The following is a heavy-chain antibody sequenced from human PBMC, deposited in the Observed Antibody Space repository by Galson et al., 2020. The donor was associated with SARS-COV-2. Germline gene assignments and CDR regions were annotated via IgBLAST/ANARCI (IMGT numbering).Heavy chain of an antibody. D-gene: IGHD4-17*01. V-gene: IGHV4-30-2*01. CDR2: ISHSGGT. CDR3: ARLHYGEYAPEAFDI. CDR1: GTSISSGSYS. J-gene: IGHJ3*02. Sequence: SQTLSLTCAVSGTSISSGSYSWNWIRQPPGKGLEWIGHISHSGGTYYNPSLKSRVTLSGDRSKNQFSLRLSSVTAADTAVYYCARLHYGEYAPEAFDIWRPGTRVTVAS.